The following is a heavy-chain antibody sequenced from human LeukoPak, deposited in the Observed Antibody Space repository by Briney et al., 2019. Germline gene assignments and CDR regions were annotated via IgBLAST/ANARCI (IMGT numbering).Heavy chain of an antibody. CDR2: ISYDGRNK. D-gene: IGHD3-10*01. J-gene: IGHJ4*02. CDR1: GFTFSSYA. Sequence: GGSLRLSCAASGFTFSSYAMHWVRQAPGKGLEWMSVISYDGRNKYFADSVKGRFTLSRDISKNTVFLQMNSLRVEDTAVYYCAKDPLSVDYYGDAGLYYFDHWGQGTLVTVSS. V-gene: IGHV3-30*04. CDR3: AKDPLSVDYYGDAGLYYFDH.